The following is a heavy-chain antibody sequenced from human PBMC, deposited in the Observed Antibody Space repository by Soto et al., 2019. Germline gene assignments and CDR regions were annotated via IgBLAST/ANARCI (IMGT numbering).Heavy chain of an antibody. D-gene: IGHD3-3*01. J-gene: IGHJ5*02. CDR3: ARELRFLEWFKLSNGWFDP. CDR1: GGSFSGYY. V-gene: IGHV4-34*01. Sequence: SETLSLTCAVYGGSFSGYYWSWIRQPPGKGLEWIGEINHSGSTNYNPSLKSRVTISVDTSKNQFSLKLSSVTAADTAVYYCARELRFLEWFKLSNGWFDPWGQGTLVTVSS. CDR2: INHSGST.